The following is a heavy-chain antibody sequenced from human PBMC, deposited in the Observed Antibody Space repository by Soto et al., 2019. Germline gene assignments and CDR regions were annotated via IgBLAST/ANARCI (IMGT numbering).Heavy chain of an antibody. V-gene: IGHV5-51*03. Sequence: EVQLVQSGAEVKKPGESLKISCKGSGYSFTSYWIGCVRQMPGKGLEWMGIIYPGDSDNRYSPSFQGQVTISADKSISTAYLQWSSLKASDTAMYYCARRHRDYPATYYFDYGGQGTLVTVSS. CDR2: IYPGDSDN. CDR3: ARRHRDYPATYYFDY. D-gene: IGHD4-17*01. J-gene: IGHJ4*02. CDR1: GYSFTSYW.